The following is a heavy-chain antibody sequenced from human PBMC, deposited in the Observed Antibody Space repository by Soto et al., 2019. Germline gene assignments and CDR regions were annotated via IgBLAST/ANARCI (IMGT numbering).Heavy chain of an antibody. Sequence: ASETLSLTCTVSGGSISSGGYYWSWIRQHPGKGLEWIGYIYYSGSTYYNPSLKSRVTISVDTSKNQFSLKLSSVTAADTAVYYCARQFSFYGMDVWGQGTTVTVSS. V-gene: IGHV4-31*03. CDR1: GGSISSGGYY. CDR3: ARQFSFYGMDV. CDR2: IYYSGST. J-gene: IGHJ6*02.